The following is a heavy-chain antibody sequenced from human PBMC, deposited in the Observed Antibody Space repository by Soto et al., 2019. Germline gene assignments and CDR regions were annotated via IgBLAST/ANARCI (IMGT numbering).Heavy chain of an antibody. D-gene: IGHD5-12*01. V-gene: IGHV4-39*01. CDR1: GDSISSSSSY. CDR2: IYYNGNS. CDR3: ALSRWQQLRVDH. J-gene: IGHJ4*02. Sequence: QLQLQESGPGLVKPSETLSLTCTVSGDSISSSSSYWGWIRQPPGKGLEWIGSIYYNGNSYYNPSLKGRATISVDTSKHQFSLKLSSVTAADTAVYYCALSRWQQLRVDHWGQGTLVTVSS.